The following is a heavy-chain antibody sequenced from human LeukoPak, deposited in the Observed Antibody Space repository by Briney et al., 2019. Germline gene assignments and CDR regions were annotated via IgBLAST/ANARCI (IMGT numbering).Heavy chain of an antibody. CDR2: IYYSGST. J-gene: IGHJ4*02. V-gene: IGHV4-39*01. Sequence: PSETLSLTCTVYGGSISSSSYYWGWIRQPPGKGLEWIGSIYYSGSTYYNPSLKSRVTISVDTSKNQFSLKLSSVTAADTAVYYCAGRGGGYFDYWGQGTLVTVSS. CDR3: AGRGGGYFDY. D-gene: IGHD3-10*01. CDR1: GGSISSSSYY.